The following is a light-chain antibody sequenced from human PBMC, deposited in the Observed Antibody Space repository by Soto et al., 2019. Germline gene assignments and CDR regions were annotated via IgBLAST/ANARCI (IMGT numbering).Light chain of an antibody. V-gene: IGKV1-39*01. Sequence: DIKMTQSPSSLSASVGDRVTITCRASQSISNYLNWYQQKPGKAPNLLIYAASSLQSGVPSRFSGSGSGTDFTLTISSLQPEDFATYYCQQSYSTLSITFGQGTRLEIK. J-gene: IGKJ5*01. CDR1: QSISNY. CDR3: QQSYSTLSIT. CDR2: AAS.